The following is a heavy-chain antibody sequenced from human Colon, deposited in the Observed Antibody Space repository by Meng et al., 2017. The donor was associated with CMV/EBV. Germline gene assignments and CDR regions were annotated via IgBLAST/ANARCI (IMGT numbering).Heavy chain of an antibody. D-gene: IGHD2-2*01. Sequence: GYYMHWVRQAPGQGLEWMGWINPNSGGTNYAQKFQGRVTMTRDTSISTAYMELSRLRSDDTAVYYCARSEGGYCSSTSRSLRNWFDPWGQGTLVTVSS. V-gene: IGHV1-2*02. CDR2: INPNSGGT. J-gene: IGHJ5*02. CDR3: ARSEGGYCSSTSRSLRNWFDP. CDR1: GYY.